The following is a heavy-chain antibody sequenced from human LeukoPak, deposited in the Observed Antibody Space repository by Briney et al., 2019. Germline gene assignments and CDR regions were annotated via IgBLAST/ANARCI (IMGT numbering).Heavy chain of an antibody. CDR3: ARSKWASSSSGIDY. Sequence: SETLSLTCTVSGYSISSGYYWGWIRQPPGKGLEWIATIDYSGSTYYNPSLKSQVTISVETSRNQFSLKLSSVAAADTAVYYCARSKWASSSSGIDYWGQGTLVSVSS. J-gene: IGHJ4*02. CDR1: GYSISSGYY. V-gene: IGHV4-38-2*02. D-gene: IGHD6-6*01. CDR2: IDYSGST.